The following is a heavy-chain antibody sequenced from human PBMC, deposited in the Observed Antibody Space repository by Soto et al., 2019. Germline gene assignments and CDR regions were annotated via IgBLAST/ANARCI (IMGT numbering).Heavy chain of an antibody. CDR2: ISPYNGTT. V-gene: IGHV1-18*04. CDR1: GYTFTTYG. D-gene: IGHD1-1*01. J-gene: IGHJ6*01. Sequence: ASVKVSCKASGYTFTTYGISWVRQAPGQGLEWMGWISPYNGTTKYAEKFQGEMTMTTDTATSTAYMDLRSLRSDDTAVYYCARDAERDTGLNFYYHFHGPDAWG. CDR3: ARDAERDTGLNFYYHFHGPDA.